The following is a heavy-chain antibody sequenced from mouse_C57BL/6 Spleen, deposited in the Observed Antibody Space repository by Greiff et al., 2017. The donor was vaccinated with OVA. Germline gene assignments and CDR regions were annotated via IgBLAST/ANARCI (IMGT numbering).Heavy chain of an antibody. D-gene: IGHD1-2*01. CDR3: ERLDGYEFAY. CDR1: GFTFSDYG. V-gene: IGHV5-17*01. J-gene: IGHJ3*01. CDR2: ISSGSSTI. Sequence: DVKLVESGGGLVKPGGSLKLSCAASGFTFSDYGMHWVRQAPEKGLEWVAYISSGSSTIYYADTVKGRFTISRDNAKNTLFLQMTRLRSEDTAMYYCERLDGYEFAYWGQGTLVTVSP.